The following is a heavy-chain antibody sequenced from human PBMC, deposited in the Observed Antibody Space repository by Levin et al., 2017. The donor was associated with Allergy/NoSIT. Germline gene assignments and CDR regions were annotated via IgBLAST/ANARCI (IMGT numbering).Heavy chain of an antibody. Sequence: SCAASGFTLSSYGMHWVRQAPGKGLEWVAVISYDGSNKYYADSVKGRFTISRDNSKNTLYLQMNSLRAEDTAVYYCAKVAETADFDYWGQGTLVTVSS. J-gene: IGHJ4*02. CDR3: AKVAETADFDY. V-gene: IGHV3-30*18. CDR1: GFTLSSYG. CDR2: ISYDGSNK. D-gene: IGHD2-15*01.